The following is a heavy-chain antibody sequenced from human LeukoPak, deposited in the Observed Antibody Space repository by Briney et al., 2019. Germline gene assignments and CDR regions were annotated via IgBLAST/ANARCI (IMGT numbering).Heavy chain of an antibody. V-gene: IGHV3-48*03. CDR1: GFTFSRYE. J-gene: IGHJ4*02. D-gene: IGHD4-17*01. CDR2: ISSSGSTI. CDR3: ARVLMTINYDSGDTLDY. Sequence: GGSLRLSCAASGFTFSRYEMNWVRQAPGKGLEWVSYISSSGSTIYYADSVKGRFTISRDNAKNSLYLQMNSLGAEDTAVYYCARVLMTINYDSGDTLDYWGQGTLVTVSS.